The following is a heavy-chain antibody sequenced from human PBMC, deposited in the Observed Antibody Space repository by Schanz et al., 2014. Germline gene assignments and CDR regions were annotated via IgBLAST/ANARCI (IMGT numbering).Heavy chain of an antibody. Sequence: VQLVESGGGVVQPGRSLRLSCAASGFTFSAYGMHWVRQAPGKGLEWVSAISGSGGSTYYADSVKGRFIISRDNSNHTLYLQMNSLRADDTAVYYCAKELYSGSHYGWFDPWGQGTLVTVSS. CDR1: GFTFSAYG. D-gene: IGHD1-26*01. CDR2: ISGSGGST. V-gene: IGHV3-23*04. J-gene: IGHJ5*02. CDR3: AKELYSGSHYGWFDP.